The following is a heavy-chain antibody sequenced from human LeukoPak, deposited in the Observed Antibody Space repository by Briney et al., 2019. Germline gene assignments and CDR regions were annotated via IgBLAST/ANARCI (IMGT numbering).Heavy chain of an antibody. CDR3: ARTEYCGSVSYPNWFDP. D-gene: IGHD3-10*01. CDR1: GGSISSGDYY. CDR2: IFRTGTT. V-gene: IGHV4-61*02. J-gene: IGHJ5*02. Sequence: PSETLSLTCTVSGGSISSGDYYWRWIRQSAGKGLEWIGRIFRTGTTKYNPSFKSRVTISVDTSKNQFSLKMNSVTAADTAVYYCARTEYCGSVSYPNWFDPWGQGTLVTVSA.